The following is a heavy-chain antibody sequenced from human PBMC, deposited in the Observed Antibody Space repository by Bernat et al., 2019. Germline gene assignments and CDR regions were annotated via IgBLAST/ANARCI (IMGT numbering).Heavy chain of an antibody. V-gene: IGHV3-43*02. CDR1: GFTFDDYA. CDR2: ISGDGGST. D-gene: IGHD3-10*01. Sequence: VQLVESGGALVKPGGSLRLSCAASGFTFDDYAMHWVRQAPGKGLEWVSLISGDGGSTYYADSVKGRFTISRDNSKNSLYLQMNSLRTEDTALYYCAKDVHYYGSGSYYNSYYFDYWGQGTLVTVSS. J-gene: IGHJ4*02. CDR3: AKDVHYYGSGSYYNSYYFDY.